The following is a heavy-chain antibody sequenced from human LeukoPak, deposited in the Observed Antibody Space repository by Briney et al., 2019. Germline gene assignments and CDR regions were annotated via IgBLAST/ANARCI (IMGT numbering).Heavy chain of an antibody. CDR1: GYTFTGYY. CDR2: INPNSGGT. Sequence: ASVKVSCKASGYTFTGYYMHWVRQAPGQGLEWMGWINPNSGGTNYAQKFQGRVTMTRDASISTAYMELSRLRSDDTAVYYCARRYCSGGSCYLNYWGQGTLVTVSS. J-gene: IGHJ4*02. D-gene: IGHD2-15*01. CDR3: ARRYCSGGSCYLNY. V-gene: IGHV1-2*02.